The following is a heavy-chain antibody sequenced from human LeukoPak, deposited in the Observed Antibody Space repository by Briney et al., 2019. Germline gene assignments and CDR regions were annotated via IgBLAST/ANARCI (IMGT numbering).Heavy chain of an antibody. V-gene: IGHV3-48*03. CDR1: GFIFSSYE. D-gene: IGHD4-17*01. Sequence: GGSLRLSCAASGFIFSSYEMMWVRQAPGKGLEWVSYISSSGRTIYHADSVKGRFIISRDNAKNSLYLQMNSLRAEDTAVYYCARYGDRGFDFWGQGTRVTVSS. J-gene: IGHJ4*02. CDR2: ISSSGRTI. CDR3: ARYGDRGFDF.